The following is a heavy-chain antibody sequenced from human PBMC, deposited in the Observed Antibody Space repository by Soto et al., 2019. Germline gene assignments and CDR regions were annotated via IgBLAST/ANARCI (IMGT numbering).Heavy chain of an antibody. V-gene: IGHV1-69*06. Sequence: QVQLVQSGAEVKKPGSSVKVSCKASGGTFSSYAISWVRQAPGQGLEWMGGIIPIFGTANYAQKFQGRVTITADKSTSTAYMELGSLRSEDTAVYYCARDSMVRGVILRHYFDYWGQGTLVTVSS. CDR1: GGTFSSYA. D-gene: IGHD3-10*01. J-gene: IGHJ4*02. CDR2: IIPIFGTA. CDR3: ARDSMVRGVILRHYFDY.